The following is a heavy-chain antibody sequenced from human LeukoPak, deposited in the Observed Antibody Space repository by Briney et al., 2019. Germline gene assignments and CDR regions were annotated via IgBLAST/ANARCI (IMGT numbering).Heavy chain of an antibody. V-gene: IGHV4-30-2*01. CDR2: IYHSGST. CDR1: GGSISSGGYY. D-gene: IGHD6-19*01. J-gene: IGHJ4*02. CDR3: ARLSGPEIAVASFDY. Sequence: PSQTLSLTCTVSGGSISSGGYYWSWIRQPPGKGLEWIGYIYHSGSTYYNPSLKSRVTISVDRSKNQFSLKLSSVTAADTAVYYCARLSGPEIAVASFDYWGQGTLVTVSS.